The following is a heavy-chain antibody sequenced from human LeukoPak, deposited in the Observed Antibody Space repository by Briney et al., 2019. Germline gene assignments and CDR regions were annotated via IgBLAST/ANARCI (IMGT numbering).Heavy chain of an antibody. D-gene: IGHD6-19*01. CDR2: INSDGSTT. CDR3: ARGLGAGYSSEVDY. J-gene: IGHJ4*02. CDR1: GFSFSNYW. Sequence: GGSLRLSCAASGFSFSNYWMDWVRQAPGKGLVWVSRINSDGSTTTYADSVKGRFTISRDNAKNTLYLQMNSLRAEDTAVYYCARGLGAGYSSEVDYWGQGTLVTVSS. V-gene: IGHV3-74*01.